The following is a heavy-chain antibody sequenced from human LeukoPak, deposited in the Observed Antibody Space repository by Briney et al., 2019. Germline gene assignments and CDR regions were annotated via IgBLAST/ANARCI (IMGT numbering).Heavy chain of an antibody. D-gene: IGHD2-2*01. J-gene: IGHJ4*02. CDR2: ISVSGDTT. CDR1: GFTFSSYA. Sequence: GGSLRLSCAVSGFTFSSYAMSWVRQAPGKGLEWVSAISVSGDTTYYADSVKGRFTISRDNSKNTLYLQMNSLRAEDTPLYYCAKAPPIGYCSSTTCYFDYWGQGTLVTVSS. CDR3: AKAPPIGYCSSTTCYFDY. V-gene: IGHV3-23*01.